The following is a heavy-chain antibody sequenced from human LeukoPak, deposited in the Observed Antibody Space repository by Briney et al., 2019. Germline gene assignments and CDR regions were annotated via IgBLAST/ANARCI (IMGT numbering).Heavy chain of an antibody. Sequence: GESLKISFKGSGYSFTTYWIGWVRQMPGKGLEWMGIIYPGDSDTGYSPPFQGQVTISVYKSISTAYLQWSSLKASDTAMYYCARQGGSGTHYKYLIDCGGQGTLVTVSS. V-gene: IGHV5-51*01. CDR2: IYPGDSDT. CDR1: GYSFTTYW. J-gene: IGHJ4*02. D-gene: IGHD3-10*01. CDR3: ARQGGSGTHYKYLIDC.